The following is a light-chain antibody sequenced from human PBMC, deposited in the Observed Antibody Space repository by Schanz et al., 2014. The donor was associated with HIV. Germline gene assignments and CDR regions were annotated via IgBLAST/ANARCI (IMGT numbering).Light chain of an antibody. V-gene: IGKV1-5*03. CDR3: LQYDDESYT. Sequence: DIQMTQSPSTLSASVGDRVSITCRASQSIGTWLAWYQQKPGSAPKLLIFEASSLEPGVPSRFSGSGSGTEFTLTISSLQPDDFATYYCLQYDDESYTFGQGTKLEIK. J-gene: IGKJ2*01. CDR1: QSIGTW. CDR2: EAS.